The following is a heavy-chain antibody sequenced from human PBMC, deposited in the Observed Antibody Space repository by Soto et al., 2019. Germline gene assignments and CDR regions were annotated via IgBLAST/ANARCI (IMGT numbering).Heavy chain of an antibody. V-gene: IGHV1-8*01. CDR1: GYTFTSYD. J-gene: IGHJ3*02. CDR2: MNPNSGNT. Sequence: ASVKVSCKASGYTFTSYDINWVRQATGQGLEWMGWMNPNSGNTGYAQKFQGRVTMTRNTSISTAYMELSSLRSEDTAVYYCARVESYDSTGYYEAFDIWGQGTMVTVSS. CDR3: ARVESYDSTGYYEAFDI. D-gene: IGHD3-22*01.